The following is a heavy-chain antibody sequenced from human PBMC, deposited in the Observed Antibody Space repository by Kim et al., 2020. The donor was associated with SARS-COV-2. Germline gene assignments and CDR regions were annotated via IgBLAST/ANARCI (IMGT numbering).Heavy chain of an antibody. CDR2: IYYTGST. D-gene: IGHD2-2*02. CDR3: VRTAYCSSATCYRGWVDS. CDR1: GCSISSSSYY. J-gene: IGHJ5*01. Sequence: SETLSLTCLVSGCSISSSSYYWGWMRQPPGKGLEWIASIYYTGSTYYNPSLKSRVTISVDTSKNQFSLKLTSVIAADTAVYYCVRTAYCSSATCYRGWVDSWGQGTLVTVSS. V-gene: IGHV4-39*01.